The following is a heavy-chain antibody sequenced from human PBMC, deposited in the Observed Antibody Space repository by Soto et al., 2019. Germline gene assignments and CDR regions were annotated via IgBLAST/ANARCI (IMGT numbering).Heavy chain of an antibody. V-gene: IGHV3-48*03. D-gene: IGHD6-13*01. CDR1: GFTFSSYE. CDR3: ARVFVSSWYFDY. J-gene: IGHJ4*02. CDR2: ISSSGSTI. Sequence: GGSLRLSCAASGFTFSSYEMNWVRQAPGKGLEWVSYISSSGSTIYYADSVKGRFTISRDNAKNSLYLQMNSLRAEDTAVYYCARVFVSSWYFDYWGQGTLVTVSS.